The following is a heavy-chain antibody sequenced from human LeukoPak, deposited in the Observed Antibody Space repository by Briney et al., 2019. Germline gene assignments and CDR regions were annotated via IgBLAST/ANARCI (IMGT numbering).Heavy chain of an antibody. CDR2: ISQDGSEK. Sequence: GGSLRLSCAASGFTFSSYWMSWVRQAPGKGLEWVANISQDGSEKYYVDSVKGRFTISRDNAKSSLYLQMNSLRAEDTAVYYCARSPPYYYDSSGYYFDYWGQGTLVTVSS. V-gene: IGHV3-7*01. CDR3: ARSPPYYYDSSGYYFDY. CDR1: GFTFSSYW. D-gene: IGHD3-22*01. J-gene: IGHJ4*02.